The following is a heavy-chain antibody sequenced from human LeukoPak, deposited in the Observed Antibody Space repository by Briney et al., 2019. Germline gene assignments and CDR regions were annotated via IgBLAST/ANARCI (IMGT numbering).Heavy chain of an antibody. D-gene: IGHD6-19*01. CDR2: ISSGSTI. V-gene: IGHV3-48*03. CDR3: ARESIAVAGAPFDY. CDR1: GFTFSSYE. J-gene: IGHJ4*02. Sequence: GGSLRLSCAASGFTFSSYEMNWVRQAPGKGLEWVSYISSGSTIYDADSVKGRSTISRDNAKNSLYLQMNSLRAEDTAVYYWARESIAVAGAPFDYWGQGTLVTVSS.